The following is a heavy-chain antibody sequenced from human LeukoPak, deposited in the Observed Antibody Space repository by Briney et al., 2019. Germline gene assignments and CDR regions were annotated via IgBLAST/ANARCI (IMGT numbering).Heavy chain of an antibody. J-gene: IGHJ2*01. V-gene: IGHV4-34*01. Sequence: SETLSLTCAVYGGSFSGYYWSWIRQPPGKGLEWIGEINHSGSTNYNPSLKSRVTISVDTSKNQSSLRLSSVTAADTAVYYCASGRRYDILTGWDWYFDLWGRGTLVTVSS. D-gene: IGHD3-9*01. CDR2: INHSGST. CDR3: ASGRRYDILTGWDWYFDL. CDR1: GGSFSGYY.